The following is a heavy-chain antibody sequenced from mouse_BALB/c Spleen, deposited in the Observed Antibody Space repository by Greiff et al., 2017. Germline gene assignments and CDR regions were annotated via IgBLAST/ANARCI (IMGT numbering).Heavy chain of an antibody. Sequence: VQLQESGPGLVAPSQSLSITCTASGFSLTDYGVSWIRQPPGQGLEWLGVLWGGGSTYYNSALKSRLSISKDNSKSQVFLKMSSLQTDDTAVYYCANYGNYGGGAYWGQGTLVTVSA. CDR3: ANYGNYGGGAY. V-gene: IGHV2-6-5*01. CDR2: LWGGGST. D-gene: IGHD2-1*01. CDR1: GFSLTDYG. J-gene: IGHJ3*01.